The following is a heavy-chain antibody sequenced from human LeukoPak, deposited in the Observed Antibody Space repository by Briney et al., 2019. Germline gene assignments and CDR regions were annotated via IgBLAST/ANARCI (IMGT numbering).Heavy chain of an antibody. Sequence: SVQVSCKASGGTFSSYIISWVRQAPGKGLEWMGGIIPTFGTAKYAQRFQARVTITPDESTSTAYMELSSLRSEDTAVYYCAVPAYCGGDCSLNYFDYWGQGTLVTVSS. J-gene: IGHJ4*02. V-gene: IGHV1-69*13. D-gene: IGHD2-21*02. CDR2: IIPTFGTA. CDR3: AVPAYCGGDCSLNYFDY. CDR1: GGTFSSYI.